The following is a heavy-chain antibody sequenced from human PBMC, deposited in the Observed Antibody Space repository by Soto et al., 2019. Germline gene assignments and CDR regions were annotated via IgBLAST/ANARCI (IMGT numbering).Heavy chain of an antibody. CDR3: ARIERYSTYEYFDF. CDR1: GFSLSHIRVG. J-gene: IGHJ4*02. Sequence: SGPTLVNPTETLTLTCTVSGFSLSHIRVGVGWIRQPPGKALEWLAHVFSNDAKSYSPSLKGRLTISRDTFGSQVVLTMTNVDPVDTATYFCARIERYSTYEYFDFWSQGTLVTVSS. D-gene: IGHD5-12*01. V-gene: IGHV2-26*01. CDR2: VFSNDAK.